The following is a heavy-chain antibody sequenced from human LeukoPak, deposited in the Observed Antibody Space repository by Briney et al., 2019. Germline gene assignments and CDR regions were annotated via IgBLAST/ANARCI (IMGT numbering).Heavy chain of an antibody. CDR1: GFTFSSYW. CDR2: IKRDGREK. J-gene: IGHJ5*02. V-gene: IGHV3-7*01. CDR3: AKDLDYGNWFDP. Sequence: GGSLRLSCAASGFTFSSYWMSWVRQAPGKGLEWVANIKRDGREKYYVDSVKGRFTISRDNAKNTLYLQMNSLKSEDTAVYYCAKDLDYGNWFDPWGQGTLVTVAS. D-gene: IGHD4-17*01.